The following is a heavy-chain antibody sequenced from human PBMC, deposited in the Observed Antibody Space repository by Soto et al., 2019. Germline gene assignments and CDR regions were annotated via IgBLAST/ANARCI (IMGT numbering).Heavy chain of an antibody. CDR2: IYYSGST. J-gene: IGHJ4*02. V-gene: IGHV4-59*01. CDR1: GGSISSYY. Sequence: PSETLSLTCTVSGGSISSYYWSWIRQPPGKGLEWIGYIYYSGSTNYNPSLKSRVTISVDTSKNQFSLKLSSVTAADTAVYYCARAEYYGSGYGYWGQGTLVTVSS. D-gene: IGHD3-10*01. CDR3: ARAEYYGSGYGY.